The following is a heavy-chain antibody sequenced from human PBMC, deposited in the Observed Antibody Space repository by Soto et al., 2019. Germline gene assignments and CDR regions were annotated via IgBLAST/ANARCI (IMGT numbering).Heavy chain of an antibody. V-gene: IGHV3-23*01. D-gene: IGHD5-12*01. J-gene: IGHJ5*02. CDR3: AKSAFVDIVATGSINWFDP. CDR1: GFTFSSYA. CDR2: ISGSGGST. Sequence: GGSLRLSCAASGFTFSSYAMSWVRQAPGKGLEWVSAISGSGGSTYYADSVKGRFTISRDNSKNTLYLQMNSLRAEDTAVYYCAKSAFVDIVATGSINWFDPWGQGTLVTVSS.